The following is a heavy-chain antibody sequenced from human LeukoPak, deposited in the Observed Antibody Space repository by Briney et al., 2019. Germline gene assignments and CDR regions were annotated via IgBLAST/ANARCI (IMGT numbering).Heavy chain of an antibody. CDR3: ARVRTAMDLDYFDY. D-gene: IGHD5-18*01. J-gene: IGHJ4*02. V-gene: IGHV3-53*01. CDR1: GFTVSSNY. CDR2: IYSGGST. Sequence: PGGSLRLSCAASGFTVSSNYMSWVRQAPGKGLEWVSVIYSGGSTHYADSVKGRFTISRDNSKNTLYLQMNSLRAEDTAVYYCARVRTAMDLDYFDYWGQGTLVTVSS.